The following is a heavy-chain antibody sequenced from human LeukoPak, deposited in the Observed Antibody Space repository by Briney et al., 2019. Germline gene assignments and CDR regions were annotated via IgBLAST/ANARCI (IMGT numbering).Heavy chain of an antibody. CDR1: GGSISNYY. Sequence: SETLSLTCTVSGGSISNYYWSWIRQPAGKGLEWIGRKYARESSYYNPPVQSRVTMSVDTSKNQFSLKLRSVTAADTAVYYCARGRYCSADICTGGDSFDIWGQGTMVSVS. J-gene: IGHJ3*02. V-gene: IGHV4-4*07. D-gene: IGHD2-15*01. CDR3: ARGRYCSADICTGGDSFDI. CDR2: KYARESS.